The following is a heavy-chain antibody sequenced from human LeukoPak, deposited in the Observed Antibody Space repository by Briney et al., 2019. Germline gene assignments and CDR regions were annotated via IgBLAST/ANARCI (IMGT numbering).Heavy chain of an antibody. CDR1: GYTFTNYY. Sequence: SVPDSCKSSGYTFTNYYLHWLRQPPGKGLEWMGIINPRCDRKSYAQKLQGKVTMTRDTSTSTVYMELSSRRSEDTAVYYSARGGDCSGGSCRVGFDYWGQGTLVTVSS. D-gene: IGHD2-15*01. V-gene: IGHV1-46*03. CDR3: ARGGDCSGGSCRVGFDY. CDR2: INPRCDRK. J-gene: IGHJ4*02.